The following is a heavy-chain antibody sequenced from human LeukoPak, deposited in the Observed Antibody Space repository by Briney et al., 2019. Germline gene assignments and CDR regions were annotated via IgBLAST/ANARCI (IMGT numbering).Heavy chain of an antibody. CDR2: IKDDESQK. CDR3: ARDRGGKDF. J-gene: IGHJ4*02. D-gene: IGHD1-1*01. V-gene: IGHV3-7*03. Sequence: GGSLRLSCTASGFVFSSYWMSWVRQAPGKGLEWVANIKDDESQKYYGDSVEGRFTISRDNAKKSLYLQMNSLRADDTAVYYCARDRGGKDFWGQGTLVVVSS. CDR1: GFVFSSYW.